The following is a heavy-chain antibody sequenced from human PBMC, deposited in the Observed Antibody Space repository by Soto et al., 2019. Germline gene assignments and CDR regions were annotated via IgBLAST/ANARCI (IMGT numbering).Heavy chain of an antibody. D-gene: IGHD4-4*01. CDR1: GFTFSPYW. J-gene: IGHJ4*02. Sequence: DVQLVESGGGLVQPGGSLRLSCAASGFTFSPYWMSWVRQVPGKGLELVANIRQDGSENYYVDSVKGRFTISRDNAKNSMYLQMNSMRAEDTAVYFCARENYSPFDYWGQRTLVTVSS. CDR3: ARENYSPFDY. CDR2: IRQDGSEN. V-gene: IGHV3-7*01.